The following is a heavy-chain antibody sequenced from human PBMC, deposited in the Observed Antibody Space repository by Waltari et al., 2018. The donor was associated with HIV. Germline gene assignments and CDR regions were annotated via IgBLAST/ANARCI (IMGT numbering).Heavy chain of an antibody. D-gene: IGHD3-22*01. CDR1: GFDFDYSA. V-gene: IGHV3-9*01. Sequence: EVQLVESGGGLVQPGRSLRLACAASGFDFDYSAMHWVRQAPGKGLEWVSGITWNSGTIGYADSVKGRFTVSRDNAKKSLYLQMNSLRAEDTALYYCVKDGGLSSRHYFVGYFDHWGQGTLVTVSS. CDR3: VKDGGLSSRHYFVGYFDH. CDR2: ITWNSGTI. J-gene: IGHJ4*02.